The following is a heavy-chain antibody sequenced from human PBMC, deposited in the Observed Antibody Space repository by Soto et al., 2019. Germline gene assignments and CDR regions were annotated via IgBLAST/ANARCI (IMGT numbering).Heavy chain of an antibody. CDR3: AKAGSATVINWYFDL. Sequence: GGSLRLSCAASGFTFDDYAMHWVRQAPGKGLEWVSGISWNSGSIGYADSVKGRFTISRDNAKNSLYLQMNSLRAEDTALYYCAKAGSATVINWYFDLWGRGTLVTVSS. CDR1: GFTFDDYA. V-gene: IGHV3-9*01. J-gene: IGHJ2*01. CDR2: ISWNSGSI. D-gene: IGHD4-17*01.